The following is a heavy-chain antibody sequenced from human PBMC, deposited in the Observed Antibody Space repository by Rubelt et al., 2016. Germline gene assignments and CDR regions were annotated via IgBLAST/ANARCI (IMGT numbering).Heavy chain of an antibody. V-gene: IGHV1-46*01. CDR1: GYTFTNYY. Sequence: QVQLVQSGAEVKKPGASVKVSCKTSGYTFTNYYMSWVRQAPGQGLEWMGIIIPSTGSTTYAQKFQGRVTVTRDTSTSTIYMELSSLRSEDTAVYYCIREAGDFDYWGQGTLVTVSS. CDR3: IREAGDFDY. CDR2: IIPSTGST. D-gene: IGHD3-10*01. J-gene: IGHJ4*02.